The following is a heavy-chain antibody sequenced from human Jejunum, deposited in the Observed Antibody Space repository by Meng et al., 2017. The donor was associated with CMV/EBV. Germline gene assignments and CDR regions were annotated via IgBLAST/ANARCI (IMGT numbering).Heavy chain of an antibody. Sequence: CTVSGGSVSIGSYYWSWIRQPPGKGLEWIGYIYYTGSTDYNPSLKSRVTISRDTSKNQFSLKLGSVTAADTAVYYCARRFFAFNIWGQGTRVTVSS. D-gene: IGHD3-3*01. V-gene: IGHV4-61*01. CDR3: ARRFFAFNI. CDR1: GGSVSIGSYY. J-gene: IGHJ3*02. CDR2: IYYTGST.